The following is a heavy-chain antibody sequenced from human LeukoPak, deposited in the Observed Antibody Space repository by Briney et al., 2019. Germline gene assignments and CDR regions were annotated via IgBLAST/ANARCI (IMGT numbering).Heavy chain of an antibody. CDR1: GFTLSSYS. J-gene: IGHJ4*02. Sequence: GGSLRLSCAASGFTLSSYSMNWVRQAPGKGLEWVSSISSSSSYIYYADSVKGRFTISRDNAKNSLYLQMNSLRAEDTAVYYCAKDYYDSSGYYYWGQGTLVTVSS. D-gene: IGHD3-22*01. CDR3: AKDYYDSSGYYY. CDR2: ISSSSSYI. V-gene: IGHV3-21*01.